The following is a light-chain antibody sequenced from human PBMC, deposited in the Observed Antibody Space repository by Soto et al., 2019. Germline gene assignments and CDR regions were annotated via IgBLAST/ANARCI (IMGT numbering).Light chain of an antibody. CDR2: EVS. CDR1: SSDVGGYNY. J-gene: IGLJ2*01. CDR3: SSDRV. V-gene: IGLV2-14*01. Sequence: QSALTQPASVSGSPGQSITISCTGTSSDVGGYNYVSWYQQHPGKAPKLMIYEVSNRPSGVSNRFSGSKSGNTASLTISGLQAEDEADYYCSSDRVFGGGTQLTVL.